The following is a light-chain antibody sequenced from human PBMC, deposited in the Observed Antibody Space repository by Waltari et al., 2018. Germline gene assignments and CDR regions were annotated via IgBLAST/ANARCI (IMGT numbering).Light chain of an antibody. Sequence: DVVMTQSPLSLPVTLGQPASIPCRFSQSLVYSDGNIYLNWCQQRPGQSPRRLIYKVSRRDSGVPDRFSGSGSGTDFTLRISRVEAEDVGLYFCMQGTNWPQSFGQGTKLEIK. CDR3: MQGTNWPQS. CDR2: KVS. J-gene: IGKJ2*03. CDR1: QSLVYSDGNIY. V-gene: IGKV2-30*01.